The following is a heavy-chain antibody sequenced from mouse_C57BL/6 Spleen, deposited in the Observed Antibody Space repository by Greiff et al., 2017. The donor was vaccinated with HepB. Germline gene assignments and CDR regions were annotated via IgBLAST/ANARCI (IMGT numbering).Heavy chain of an antibody. J-gene: IGHJ2*01. V-gene: IGHV14-4*01. CDR3: TTSTVVPGDY. CDR1: GFNIKDDY. CDR2: IDPENGDT. Sequence: VQLQHSGAELVRPGASVKLSCTASGFNIKDDYMHWVKQRPEQGLEWIGWIDPENGDTEYASKFQGKATITADTSSNTAYLQLSSLTSEDTAVYYCTTSTVVPGDYWGQGTTLTVSS. D-gene: IGHD1-1*01.